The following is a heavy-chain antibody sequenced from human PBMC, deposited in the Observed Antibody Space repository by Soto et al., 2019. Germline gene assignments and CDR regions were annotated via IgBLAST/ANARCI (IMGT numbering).Heavy chain of an antibody. J-gene: IGHJ4*02. CDR1: CYTFTSYG. D-gene: IGHD2-21*02. CDR2: SSAYNGNT. V-gene: IGHV1-18*01. Sequence: ASVKGPCQGFCYTFTSYGNNRGRPAPGQGLEWMGWSSAYNGNTNYAQKLQGRVTMTTDTSTSTAYMELRSLRSDDTAVYYCARDFSRRGGLTVDYWGQGTLVTVSS. CDR3: ARDFSRRGGLTVDY.